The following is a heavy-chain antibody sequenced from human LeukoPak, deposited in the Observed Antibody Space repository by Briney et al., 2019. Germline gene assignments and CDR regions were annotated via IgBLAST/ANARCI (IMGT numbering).Heavy chain of an antibody. J-gene: IGHJ4*02. Sequence: GGTLRLSCAGSGFPFSSHGMNWVRQAPGKGLEWVSAISGSGGSTYYADSVKGRFTISRDNAKNSLYLQMNSLRAEDTAVYYCAREFWWELHVFDYWGQGTLVTVSS. CDR2: ISGSGGST. CDR1: GFPFSSHG. D-gene: IGHD1-26*01. CDR3: AREFWWELHVFDY. V-gene: IGHV3-23*01.